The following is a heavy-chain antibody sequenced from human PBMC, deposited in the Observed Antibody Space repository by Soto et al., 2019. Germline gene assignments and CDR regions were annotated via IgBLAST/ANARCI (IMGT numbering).Heavy chain of an antibody. V-gene: IGHV3-15*01. CDR2: SKSKTDGGTT. CDR1: GFTFSNAW. Sequence: PWWSLRLSCAASGFTFSNAWMTVIRHNPGKGLEWDGGSKSKTDGGTTDYAAPVKGRFTISRDDSKNTLYVQMKSLRKEDTAVYYCTTGTDTTHLIVGAATDAFDIWGQRTMVT. D-gene: IGHD1-26*01. CDR3: TTGTDTTHLIVGAATDAFDI. J-gene: IGHJ3*02.